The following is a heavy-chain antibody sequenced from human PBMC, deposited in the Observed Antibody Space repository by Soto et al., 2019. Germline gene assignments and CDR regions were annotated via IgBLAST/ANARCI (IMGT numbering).Heavy chain of an antibody. V-gene: IGHV3-30*18. CDR1: GFTFSSYG. CDR2: ISYDGSNK. Sequence: QPGGSLRLSCAASGFTFSSYGMHWVRQAPGKGLEWVAVISYDGSNKYYADTVKGRFNISRDNSKNTLYLQMNSLRAEDTAVYYCAKGVSSSTILYPFDPWGQGT. D-gene: IGHD6-6*01. CDR3: AKGVSSSTILYPFDP. J-gene: IGHJ5*02.